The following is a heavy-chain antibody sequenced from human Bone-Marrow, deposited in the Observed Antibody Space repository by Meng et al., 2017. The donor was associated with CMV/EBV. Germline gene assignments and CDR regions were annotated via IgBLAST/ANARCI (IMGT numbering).Heavy chain of an antibody. D-gene: IGHD1-14*01. Sequence: ASVKVSCKASGDTFTRYDFNWVRQATGQGLECMAWMNPNSGNIGYAQKLQGRVTMTTDTSTSTAYMELRSLRSDDTAVYYCARVDGNYYFDYWGQGTLVTVSS. CDR3: ARVDGNYYFDY. CDR1: GDTFTRYD. J-gene: IGHJ4*02. V-gene: IGHV1-8*01. CDR2: MNPNSGNI.